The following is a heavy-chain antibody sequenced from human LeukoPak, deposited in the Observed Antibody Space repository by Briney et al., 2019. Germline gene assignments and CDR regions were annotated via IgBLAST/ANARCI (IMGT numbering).Heavy chain of an antibody. J-gene: IGHJ4*02. CDR2: IFSNDGN. CDR1: GFSLSNARMG. Sequence: SGPTLLNPTETLTLTCTVSGFSLSNARMGVSWIRQPPGKALEWLAHIFSNDGNSYSTSLKSRLTISKDTSKSQVVLTMTSMDPVDTATYYCARIQYTSGWTFDYWGQGTLVTVSS. D-gene: IGHD6-19*01. V-gene: IGHV2-26*01. CDR3: ARIQYTSGWTFDY.